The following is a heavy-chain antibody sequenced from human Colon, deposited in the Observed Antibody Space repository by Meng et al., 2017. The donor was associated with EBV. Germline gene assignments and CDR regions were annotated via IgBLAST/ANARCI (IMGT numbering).Heavy chain of an antibody. J-gene: IGHJ4*02. CDR1: VGSSSSVYW. D-gene: IGHD5-18*01. CDR2: IYHSGST. CDR3: ARGGYYSFDY. V-gene: IGHV4-4*02. Sequence: QVQLQESGQGVGQSSASLSLSCAVSVGSSSSVYWWSWVRQSPGKGLEWIGEIYHSGSTNYNPSLKSRVTISVDKSKNQFSLKLTSVTAADTAVYYCARGGYYSFDYWGQRTLVTVSS.